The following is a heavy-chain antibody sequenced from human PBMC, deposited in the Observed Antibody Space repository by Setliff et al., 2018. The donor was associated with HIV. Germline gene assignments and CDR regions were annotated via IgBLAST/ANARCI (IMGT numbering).Heavy chain of an antibody. CDR1: GYTFTGHY. CDR2: INPSSGGT. CDR3: ARDGRYCSGGSCFTNRVSYYYYYMDV. Sequence: GASVKVSCKASGYTFTGHYMHWVRQAPGQGLEWMGWINPSSGGTNHAQKFQGRVTLTRDTSISTAYMELSRLRSDDTAVYYCARDGRYCSGGSCFTNRVSYYYYYMDVWGKGTTVTVSS. J-gene: IGHJ6*03. V-gene: IGHV1-2*02. D-gene: IGHD2-15*01.